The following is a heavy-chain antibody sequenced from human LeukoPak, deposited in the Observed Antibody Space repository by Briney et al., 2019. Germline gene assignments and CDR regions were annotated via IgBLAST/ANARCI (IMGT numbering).Heavy chain of an antibody. CDR3: ARVGSSSWSPKGWFDP. J-gene: IGHJ5*02. Sequence: GGSLRLSCAASGFTVSSNYMSWVRQAPGRGLEWVSVIYSGGSTYYADSVKGRFTISRDNSRNTLYLQMNSLRAEDTAVYYCARVGSSSWSPKGWFDPWGQGTLVTVSS. V-gene: IGHV3-53*01. CDR1: GFTVSSNY. D-gene: IGHD6-13*01. CDR2: IYSGGST.